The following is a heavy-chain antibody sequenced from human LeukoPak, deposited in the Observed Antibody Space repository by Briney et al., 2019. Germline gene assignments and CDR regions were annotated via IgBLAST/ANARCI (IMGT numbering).Heavy chain of an antibody. D-gene: IGHD2-15*01. CDR2: ISSSGSTI. CDR3: ARDYCSGGSCYCDY. Sequence: PGGSLRLSCAASGFTFSSYEMNWVRQAPGKGLEWVSYISSSGSTIYYADSAKGRFTISRDNAKNSLYLQMNSLRAEDTAVYYCARDYCSGGSCYCDYWGQGTLVTVSS. V-gene: IGHV3-48*03. J-gene: IGHJ4*02. CDR1: GFTFSSYE.